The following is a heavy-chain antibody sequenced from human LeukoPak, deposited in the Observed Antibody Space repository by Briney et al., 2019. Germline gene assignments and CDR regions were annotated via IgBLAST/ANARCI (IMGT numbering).Heavy chain of an antibody. V-gene: IGHV3-33*06. CDR1: GFTFSSYG. D-gene: IGHD1-26*01. J-gene: IGHJ4*02. CDR3: AKDQVGAIDY. Sequence: GGSLRLSCAASGFTFSSYGMHWVRQAPGKGLDWVAMIWSDASNQYYADSVKGRFTISRDNSKNTLYLQMNSLRAEDTAVYYCAKDQVGAIDYWGQGTLVTVSS. CDR2: IWSDASNQ.